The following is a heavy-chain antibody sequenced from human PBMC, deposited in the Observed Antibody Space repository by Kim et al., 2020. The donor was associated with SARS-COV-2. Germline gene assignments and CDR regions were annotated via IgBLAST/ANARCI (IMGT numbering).Heavy chain of an antibody. CDR3: ARDYGDYVLGVPPYNWFDP. V-gene: IGHV1-69*13. CDR2: IIPIFGTA. J-gene: IGHJ5*02. CDR1: GGTFSSYA. Sequence: SVKVSCKASGGTFSSYAISWVRQAPGQGLEWMGGIIPIFGTANYAQKFQGRVTITADESTSTAYMELSSLRSEDTAVYYCARDYGDYVLGVPPYNWFDPWGQGTLVTVSS. D-gene: IGHD4-17*01.